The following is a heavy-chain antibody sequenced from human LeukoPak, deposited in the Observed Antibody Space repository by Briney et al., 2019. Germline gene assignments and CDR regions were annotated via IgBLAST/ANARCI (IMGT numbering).Heavy chain of an antibody. V-gene: IGHV4-39*07. J-gene: IGHJ4*02. D-gene: IGHD4-17*01. CDR2: IYYTGST. CDR1: GGSISSSNNY. CDR3: ARAPAGGDYVGYFDY. Sequence: SETLSLTCTVSGGSISSSNNYWGWIRQPPGKGLEWIGSIYYTGSTYYSPSLESRLTISVDTPKNHFSLKLSSVTAADTAVYYCARAPAGGDYVGYFDYWGQGTLVTVSS.